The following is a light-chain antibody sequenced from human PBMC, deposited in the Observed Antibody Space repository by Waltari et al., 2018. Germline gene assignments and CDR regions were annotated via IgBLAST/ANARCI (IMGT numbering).Light chain of an antibody. CDR1: SSNIGAGYA. CDR2: GNS. Sequence: QSVLTQPPSVSGAPGQRVTLSCTGSSSNIGAGYAVHWYQQLPGTAPKLLIHGNSNRPSGVPDRFSGSKSGTSASLAITGLQADDEADYFCQSYDISLSAYVFGTGTKVTVL. V-gene: IGLV1-40*01. CDR3: QSYDISLSAYV. J-gene: IGLJ1*01.